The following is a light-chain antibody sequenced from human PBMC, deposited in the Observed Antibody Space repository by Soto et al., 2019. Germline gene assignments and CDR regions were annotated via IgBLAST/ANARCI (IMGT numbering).Light chain of an antibody. V-gene: IGKV3D-20*01. CDR2: DVS. CDR1: RSVSSTY. J-gene: IGKJ5*01. CDR3: HQYGNSPAT. Sequence: EIVLTQSPGTLSLSPGQTATLSCAASRSVSSTYLAWYQHRPGLAPRLLIYDVSKRASGIPDRFSGGGSGTHFTLTISSVEPEDFAVYYCHQYGNSPATVGQGTRLEIK.